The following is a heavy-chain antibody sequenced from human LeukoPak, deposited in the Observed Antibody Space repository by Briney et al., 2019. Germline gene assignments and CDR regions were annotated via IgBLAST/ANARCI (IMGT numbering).Heavy chain of an antibody. D-gene: IGHD5-24*01. CDR2: IFSNGDT. V-gene: IGHV3-53*01. J-gene: IGHJ4*02. CDR3: TRDQMNY. Sequence: PGGSLRLSCTASELTVSRNYMLWVRLAPGKGLEWVSLIFSNGDTHYADSVKGRFTISRDTSKNTVSLQMNSLRVEDTAMYYCTRDQMNYWGQGTLVTVSS. CDR1: ELTVSRNY.